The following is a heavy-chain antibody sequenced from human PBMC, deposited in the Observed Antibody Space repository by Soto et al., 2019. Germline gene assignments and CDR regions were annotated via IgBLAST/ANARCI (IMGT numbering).Heavy chain of an antibody. J-gene: IGHJ4*02. D-gene: IGHD3-3*02. V-gene: IGHV3-30*18. CDR3: AKDPAFSGIPGAYYFDY. CDR1: GFTFSSYG. CDR2: ISYDGSNK. Sequence: GGSLRLSCAASGFTFSSYGMHWVRQAPGKGLEWVAVISYDGSNKYYADSVKGRFTISRDNSRNTLYLQMNSLRAEDTAVYYCAKDPAFSGIPGAYYFDYWGQGTLVTVSS.